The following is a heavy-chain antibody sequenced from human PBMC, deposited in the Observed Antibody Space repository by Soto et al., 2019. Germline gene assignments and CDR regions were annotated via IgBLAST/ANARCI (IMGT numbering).Heavy chain of an antibody. J-gene: IGHJ4*02. D-gene: IGHD6-19*01. CDR3: AKERYSSGWSYYFDY. CDR2: ISYDGSNK. Sequence: GGSLRLSCAASGFTFSSYGMHWVRQAPGKGLEWVAVISYDGSNKYYADSVKGRFTISRDNSKNTLYLQMNSLRAEDTAVYYCAKERYSSGWSYYFDYWGQGTLVTV. V-gene: IGHV3-30*18. CDR1: GFTFSSYG.